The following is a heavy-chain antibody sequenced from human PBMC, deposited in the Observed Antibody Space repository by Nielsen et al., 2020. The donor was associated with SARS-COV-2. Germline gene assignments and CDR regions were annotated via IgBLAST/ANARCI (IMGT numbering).Heavy chain of an antibody. Sequence: GESLKISCAASGFTFSSYEMNWVRQAPGKGLEWVSYISSSGSTIYYADSVKGRFTISRDNSKNTLFLQMDSLTADDTAVYFCARLSNFWSGYNDYWGQGTLVIVSS. V-gene: IGHV3-48*03. J-gene: IGHJ4*02. CDR3: ARLSNFWSGYNDY. CDR2: ISSSGSTI. CDR1: GFTFSSYE. D-gene: IGHD3-3*01.